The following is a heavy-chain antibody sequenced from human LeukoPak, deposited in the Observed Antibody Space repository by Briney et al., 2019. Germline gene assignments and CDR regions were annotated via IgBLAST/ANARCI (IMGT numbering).Heavy chain of an antibody. J-gene: IGHJ4*02. D-gene: IGHD3-3*01. V-gene: IGHV4-30-2*01. Sequence: SQTQSLTCTVSGGSISSGGYYWSWIRQPPGKGLEWIGYIYHSGSTYYNPSLKSRVTMSVDRSKNQFSLKLSSVTAADTAVYYCARDPSGYPYYFDYWGQGTLVTVSS. CDR2: IYHSGST. CDR3: ARDPSGYPYYFDY. CDR1: GGSISSGGYY.